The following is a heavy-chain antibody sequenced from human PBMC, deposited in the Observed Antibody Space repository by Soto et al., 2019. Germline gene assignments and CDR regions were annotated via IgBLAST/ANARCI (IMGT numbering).Heavy chain of an antibody. V-gene: IGHV1-3*01. CDR3: ARDLGGWTDY. Sequence: QVQLVQSGAEVKKPGASVKVSCKASGYTFTSYGMHWVRQAPGQRLEWMGWINAGNGNRKYSQKFQGRVTITRDTSASTAYMELSSVRSEDTTVYYCARDLGGWTDYWGQGTLVTVSS. CDR2: INAGNGNR. J-gene: IGHJ4*02. D-gene: IGHD6-19*01. CDR1: GYTFTSYG.